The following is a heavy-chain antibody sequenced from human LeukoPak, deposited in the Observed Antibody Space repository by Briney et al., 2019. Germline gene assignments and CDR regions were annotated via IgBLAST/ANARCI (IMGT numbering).Heavy chain of an antibody. Sequence: SETLSLTCAVYGGSFSGYYWSWIRQPPGKGLEWIGEINHSGSTNYNPSLKSRVTISVDTSKNQFSLKLSSVTAADTAVYYCARHVKRFNWFDPWGQGTLVTVSS. V-gene: IGHV4-34*01. CDR1: GGSFSGYY. D-gene: IGHD2/OR15-2a*01. CDR3: ARHVKRFNWFDP. J-gene: IGHJ5*02. CDR2: INHSGST.